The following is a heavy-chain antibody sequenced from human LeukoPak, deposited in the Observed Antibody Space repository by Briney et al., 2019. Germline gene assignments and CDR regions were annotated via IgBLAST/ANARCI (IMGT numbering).Heavy chain of an antibody. V-gene: IGHV3-23*01. J-gene: IGHJ4*02. CDR3: SKGFVDTAMVYFDY. CDR1: GFTFSSYA. CDR2: ISGSAGST. D-gene: IGHD5-18*01. Sequence: GGSLRLSCAASGFTFSSYAMSWVRQAPGKGLEWVSAISGSAGSTYYADSVKGRFTISRDNSKNTLYLQMNSLRAEDTAVYYCSKGFVDTAMVYFDYWGQGTLVTVSS.